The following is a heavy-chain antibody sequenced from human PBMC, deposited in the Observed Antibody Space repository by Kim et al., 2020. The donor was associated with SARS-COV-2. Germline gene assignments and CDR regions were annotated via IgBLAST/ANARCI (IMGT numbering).Heavy chain of an antibody. CDR1: GGSFSGYY. Sequence: SETLSLTCAVYGGSFSGYYWSWIRQPPGKGLEWIGEINHSGSTNYNPSLKSRVTISVDTSKNQFSLKLSSVTAADTAVYYCARDTVVAHPFDYWGQGTLVTVSS. CDR3: ARDTVVAHPFDY. CDR2: INHSGST. V-gene: IGHV4-34*01. D-gene: IGHD2-15*01. J-gene: IGHJ4*02.